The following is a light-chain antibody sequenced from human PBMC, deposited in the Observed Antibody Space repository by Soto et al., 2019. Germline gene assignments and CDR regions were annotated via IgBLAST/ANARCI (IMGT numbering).Light chain of an antibody. CDR2: GAS. CDR3: QQYNNWSPIT. CDR1: QSVSSN. J-gene: IGKJ2*01. Sequence: EIVMTQSPATLSVSPGERATLSCRASQSVSSNLAWYQQKPGQAPRLLIYGASTRATGIPARFSGSGPGTEFTLTISSLQSEDFAVYFCQQYNNWSPITFGQGTKLEIK. V-gene: IGKV3-15*01.